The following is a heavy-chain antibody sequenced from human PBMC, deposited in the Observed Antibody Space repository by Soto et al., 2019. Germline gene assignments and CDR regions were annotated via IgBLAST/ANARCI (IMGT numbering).Heavy chain of an antibody. CDR3: AGQLERGDMPEGFDY. Sequence: QVQLVQSGAEVKKPGSSVKVSCKASGGTFSSYAISWVRQAPGQGLEWMGGIIPIFGTANYAQTFQGRVTIPADESTSTAYMELSSLRSEDTAVYYCAGQLERGDMPEGFDYWGQGTLATVSS. CDR1: GGTFSSYA. V-gene: IGHV1-69*01. CDR2: IIPIFGTA. D-gene: IGHD1-1*01. J-gene: IGHJ4*02.